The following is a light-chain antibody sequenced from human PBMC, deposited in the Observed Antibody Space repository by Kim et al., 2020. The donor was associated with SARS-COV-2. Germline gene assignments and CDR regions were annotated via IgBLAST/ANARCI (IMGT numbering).Light chain of an antibody. V-gene: IGLV1-40*01. J-gene: IGLJ1*01. Sequence: QRVTISGTGASPNSGAGYDVHWYQQLPGTAPKLLIYGNSNRPSGVPDRFSGSKSGTSASLAITGLQAEDEADYYCQSYDSSLSGYVFGTGTKVTVL. CDR3: QSYDSSLSGYV. CDR1: SPNSGAGYD. CDR2: GNS.